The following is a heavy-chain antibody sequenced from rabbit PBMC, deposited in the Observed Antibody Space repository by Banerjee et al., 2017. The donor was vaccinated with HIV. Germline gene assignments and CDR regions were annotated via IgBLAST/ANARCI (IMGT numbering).Heavy chain of an antibody. CDR1: GFSFSSSYW. CDR2: IYGGSSGST. D-gene: IGHD6-1*01. V-gene: IGHV1S45*01. CDR3: ARSGIAGYGDGGYDL. Sequence: QEQLEESGGDLVKPEGSLTLTCTASGFSFSSSYWICWVRQAPGKGLEWIACIYGGSSGSTWYASWAKGRFTISKTSSTTVTLQMTSLTAADTATYFCARSGIAGYGDGGYDLWGPGTLVTVS. J-gene: IGHJ6*01.